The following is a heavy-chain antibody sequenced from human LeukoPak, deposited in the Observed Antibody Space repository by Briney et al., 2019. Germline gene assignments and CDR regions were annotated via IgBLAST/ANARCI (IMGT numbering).Heavy chain of an antibody. Sequence: PSETLSPTYSVSGVSINSYYWTWIRQPPGKGLEYIGYIYYSGSTNYNPSLKSRVTISVDTSKDQFSLKLTSVTASDTAVYFCARVNKYYYYMDVWGKGTTVTVSS. CDR2: IYYSGST. V-gene: IGHV4-59*08. J-gene: IGHJ6*03. CDR3: ARVNKYYYYMDV. CDR1: GVSINSYY. D-gene: IGHD2/OR15-2a*01.